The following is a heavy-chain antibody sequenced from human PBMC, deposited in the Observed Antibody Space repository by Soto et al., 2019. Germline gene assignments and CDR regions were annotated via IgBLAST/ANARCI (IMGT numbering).Heavy chain of an antibody. D-gene: IGHD3-22*01. J-gene: IGHJ4*02. CDR1: GFTFSNYG. CDR3: AKDTYYYDSSGYYVFDY. Sequence: GGSLRLSCADSGFTFSNYGMHWGRQAPGKGLEWVAAISYDGSNKYYADSVEGRFTISRDNSKSTVYLQMNSLRAEDTAIYYCAKDTYYYDSSGYYVFDYWGQGALVTVSS. CDR2: ISYDGSNK. V-gene: IGHV3-30*18.